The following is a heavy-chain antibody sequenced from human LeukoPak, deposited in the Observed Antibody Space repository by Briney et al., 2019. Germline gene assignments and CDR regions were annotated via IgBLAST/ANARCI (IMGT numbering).Heavy chain of an antibody. CDR1: GGSPSSYY. D-gene: IGHD3-22*01. V-gene: IGHV4-59*01. Sequence: SETLSLTCTLSGGSPSSYYGSWIRQPPGKGLEGIGYIYYSGSTNYNPSLTSRVTISVDTSKNQFSLKLSSVTAADTAVYYCARWDSRGYYDSSGYSSWGQGTLVTVSS. J-gene: IGHJ4*02. CDR3: ARWDSRGYYDSSGYSS. CDR2: IYYSGST.